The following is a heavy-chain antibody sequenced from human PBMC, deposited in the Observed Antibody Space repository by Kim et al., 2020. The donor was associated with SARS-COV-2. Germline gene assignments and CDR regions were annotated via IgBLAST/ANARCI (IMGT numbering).Heavy chain of an antibody. Sequence: GESLKISCKGSGYSFTSYWISWVRQMPGKGLEWMGRIDPSDSYTNYSPSFQGHVTISADKSISTAYLQWSSLKASDTAMYYCARPTMVRGVMEGMDVWGQGTTVTVSS. D-gene: IGHD3-10*01. V-gene: IGHV5-10-1*01. CDR1: GYSFTSYW. CDR3: ARPTMVRGVMEGMDV. J-gene: IGHJ6*02. CDR2: IDPSDSYT.